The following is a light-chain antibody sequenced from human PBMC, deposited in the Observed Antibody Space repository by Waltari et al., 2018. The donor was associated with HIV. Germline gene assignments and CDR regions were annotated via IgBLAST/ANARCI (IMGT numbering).Light chain of an antibody. CDR3: AVWDDSLRGSV. J-gene: IGLJ1*01. CDR1: SSNIGHNY. Sequence: QSVLTQPPSVSGTPGQRVSISCSGSSSNIGHNYVSWYQQLPGTAPKLLIHRNNQRPSGVPDRFSGSKSGTSASLAISGLRSEDEADYYCAVWDDSLRGSVFGTGTEVTVL. CDR2: RNN. V-gene: IGLV1-47*01.